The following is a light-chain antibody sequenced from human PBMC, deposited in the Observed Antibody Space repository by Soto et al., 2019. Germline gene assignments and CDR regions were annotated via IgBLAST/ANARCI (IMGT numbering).Light chain of an antibody. CDR2: EVT. Sequence: QSVLTQPASVSGSPGQSITISCIGTSSDIGPYNYVSWYQQHPDKAPKLILYEVTNRPSGASDRFSGSKSGNAAFLTISGLQAEDEADYYCSSYSSSATPYVFGTGTKVTVX. CDR3: SSYSSSATPYV. V-gene: IGLV2-14*01. J-gene: IGLJ1*01. CDR1: SSDIGPYNY.